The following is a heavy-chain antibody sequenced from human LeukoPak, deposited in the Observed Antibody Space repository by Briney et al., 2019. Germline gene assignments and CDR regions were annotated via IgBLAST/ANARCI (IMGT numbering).Heavy chain of an antibody. CDR3: ARVRYGDYDFDY. V-gene: IGHV1-18*01. CDR2: ISAYNGNR. D-gene: IGHD4-17*01. CDR1: GYTFTSYG. J-gene: IGHJ4*02. Sequence: ASVKVSCKASGYTFTSYGISWVRQARGQGLEWRGWISAYNGNRNYAKKLQGRVTMTTDTSTRTAYMELRSLRSDDTAVYYCARVRYGDYDFDYWGQGTLVTVSS.